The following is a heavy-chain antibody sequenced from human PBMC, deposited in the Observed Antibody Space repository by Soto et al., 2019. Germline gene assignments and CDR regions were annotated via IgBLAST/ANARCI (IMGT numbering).Heavy chain of an antibody. Sequence: SETLSLTCAVYGGSFSGYYWSWIRQPPGKGLEWIGEINHSGSTNYNPPLKSRVTISVDTSKNQFSLKLSSVTAADTAVYYCARVRTLAAAAPYYFDYWGQGTLVTVSS. D-gene: IGHD6-13*01. CDR3: ARVRTLAAAAPYYFDY. CDR1: GGSFSGYY. J-gene: IGHJ4*02. CDR2: INHSGST. V-gene: IGHV4-34*01.